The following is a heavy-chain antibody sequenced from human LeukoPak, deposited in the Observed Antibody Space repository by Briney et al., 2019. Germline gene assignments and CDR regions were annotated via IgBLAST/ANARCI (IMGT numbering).Heavy chain of an antibody. D-gene: IGHD3-22*01. CDR3: ARESGSSGYDY. CDR2: IGTAGDT. J-gene: IGHJ4*02. Sequence: GRSLRLSCAASGFTFSSYDMHWVRQATGKGLEWVSAIGTAGDTYYPGSVKGRFTISRENAKNSLYLQMNSLRAGDTAVYYCARESGSSGYDYWGQGTLVTVSS. V-gene: IGHV3-13*01. CDR1: GFTFSSYD.